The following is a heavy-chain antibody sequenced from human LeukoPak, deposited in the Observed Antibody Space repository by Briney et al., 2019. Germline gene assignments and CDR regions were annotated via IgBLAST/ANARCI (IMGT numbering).Heavy chain of an antibody. V-gene: IGHV5-51*01. Sequence: GESLKISCKGSGYSFTSYWIGWVRQMPGKGLEWMRIIYPGDSDTRYSPSFQGQVTISADKSISTAYLQWSSLKASDTAMYYCARQARQQLAPVTYWYFDLWGRGTLVTVSS. CDR1: GYSFTSYW. D-gene: IGHD6-13*01. CDR2: IYPGDSDT. J-gene: IGHJ2*01. CDR3: ARQARQQLAPVTYWYFDL.